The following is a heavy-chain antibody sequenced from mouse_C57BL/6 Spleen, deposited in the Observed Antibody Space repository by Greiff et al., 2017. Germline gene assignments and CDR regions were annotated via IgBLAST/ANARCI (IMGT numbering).Heavy chain of an antibody. CDR1: GYTFTSYG. CDR2: IYPRSGNT. CDR3: ARCLYGSSPSRAMDY. J-gene: IGHJ4*01. Sequence: VQLQQSGAELARPGASVKLSCEASGYTFTSYGISWVKQRTGQGLEWIGEIYPRSGNTYYNEKFKGKSTLTADKSSSTAYMELRSLTSEDSEVYFGARCLYGSSPSRAMDYWGQGTSVTVSS. V-gene: IGHV1-81*01. D-gene: IGHD1-1*01.